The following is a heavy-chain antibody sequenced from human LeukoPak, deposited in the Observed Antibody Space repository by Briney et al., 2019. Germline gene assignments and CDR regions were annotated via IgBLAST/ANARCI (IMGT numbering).Heavy chain of an antibody. J-gene: IGHJ6*04. CDR1: GYTFTGYY. CDR3: AELGITMIGGV. CDR2: ISAYNGNT. Sequence: AASVKVSCKASGYTFTGYYMHWVRQAPGQGLEWMGWISAYNGNTNYAQKLQGRVTMTTDTSTSTAYMELRSLRSDDTAVYYCAELGITMIGGVWGKGTTVTISS. V-gene: IGHV1-18*04. D-gene: IGHD3-10*02.